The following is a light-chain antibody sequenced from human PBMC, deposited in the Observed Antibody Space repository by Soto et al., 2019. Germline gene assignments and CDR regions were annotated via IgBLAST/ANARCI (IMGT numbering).Light chain of an antibody. CDR2: SNN. J-gene: IGLJ2*01. CDR3: AAWDDSLNRVV. V-gene: IGLV1-44*01. Sequence: QSVLTQPPSASGTPGRRVTISCSGSSSNIGSNTVNWYQQLPGTAPKLLIYSNNQQPSGVPDRFSGSKSGTSASLAISGLQSDDEADYYCAAWDDSLNRVVFGGGTKLTVL. CDR1: SSNIGSNT.